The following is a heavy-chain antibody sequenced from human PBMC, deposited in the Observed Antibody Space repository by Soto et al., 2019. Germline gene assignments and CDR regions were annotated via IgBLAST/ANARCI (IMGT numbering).Heavy chain of an antibody. CDR3: AKADYSYSWAPGDY. CDR1: RLTFSSYA. J-gene: IGHJ4*02. D-gene: IGHD6-13*01. CDR2: ISGSGDTT. V-gene: IGHV3-23*01. Sequence: EVQVLESGGGLIQPGGSLRLSCVISRLTFSSYALNWVRQAPGEGLEWVSSISGSGDTTYYADSVKGRFTISRDNSKNTLYRQMNSLRVEDTALYYCAKADYSYSWAPGDYWGQGTLITVSS.